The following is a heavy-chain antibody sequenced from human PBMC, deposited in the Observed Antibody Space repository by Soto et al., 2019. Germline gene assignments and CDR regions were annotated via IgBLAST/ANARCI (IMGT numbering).Heavy chain of an antibody. V-gene: IGHV4-31*03. Sequence: QVQLQESGPGLVKPSQTLSLTCTVSGGSITGGAYYWSWIRQHPGKGLEWIGYIYYSGNTYYNPSLKSRVTRSVDTSKNQFSLKVSSVTAADTAVYYCARWVPSVTPTKGTGFDFDIWGQGTMVTVSS. CDR2: IYYSGNT. CDR3: ARWVPSVTPTKGTGFDFDI. J-gene: IGHJ3*02. CDR1: GGSITGGAYY. D-gene: IGHD2-21*02.